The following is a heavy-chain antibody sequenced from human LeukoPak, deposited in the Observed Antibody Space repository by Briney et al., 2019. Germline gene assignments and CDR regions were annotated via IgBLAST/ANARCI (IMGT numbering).Heavy chain of an antibody. CDR3: ARHLGMSTMDY. CDR2: IYYSGST. J-gene: IGHJ4*02. V-gene: IGHV4-31*03. Sequence: KPSETLSLTCTVSGVSMSSGAFYWSWIRQHPGKGLEWIGNIYYSGSTYYNPSLKSRVTISVDRSKNQFSLKLTSVTAADTAVYYCARHLGMSTMDYWGQGTLVTVSS. D-gene: IGHD5/OR15-5a*01. CDR1: GVSMSSGAFY.